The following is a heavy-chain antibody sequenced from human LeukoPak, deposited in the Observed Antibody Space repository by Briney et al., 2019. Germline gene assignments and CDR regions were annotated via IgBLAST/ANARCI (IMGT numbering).Heavy chain of an antibody. Sequence: SETLSLTCAVYGGSFSGYYWSWIRQPPGKGLEWIGEIYHSGSTNYNPSLKSRVTISVDTSKNQFSLKLSSVTAADTAVYYCARRRGVDGYNFWGQGTLVTVSS. J-gene: IGHJ4*02. V-gene: IGHV4-34*01. CDR2: IYHSGST. CDR3: ARRRGVDGYNF. D-gene: IGHD5-24*01. CDR1: GGSFSGYY.